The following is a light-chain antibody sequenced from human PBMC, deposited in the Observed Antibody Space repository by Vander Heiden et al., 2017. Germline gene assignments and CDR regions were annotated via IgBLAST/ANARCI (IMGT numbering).Light chain of an antibody. CDR3: QSYDSGLTGYVV. CDR1: SSNIGAVYD. CDR2: GNT. J-gene: IGLJ2*01. V-gene: IGLV1-40*01. Sequence: QSVLTQPPSVSGAPGPRVTISCTGRSSNIGAVYDVHWYQQVPRTAPKLLIYGNTNRPSGVPDRFSGSKSGTSASLAITGLQAEDEADYYCQSYDSGLTGYVVFGGGTKLTVL.